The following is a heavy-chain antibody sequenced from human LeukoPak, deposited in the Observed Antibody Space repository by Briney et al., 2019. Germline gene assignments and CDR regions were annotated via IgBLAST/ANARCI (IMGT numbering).Heavy chain of an antibody. Sequence: SETLSLTCTVSGGSISRGSYYWSWIRQPAGKGLEWIGRIYTSGSTNYNPSLKSRVTISVDTSKNQFSLKLSSVTAADTAVYYCARGLQPTYYYGSGSYYNVESFDYWGQGTLVTVSS. V-gene: IGHV4-61*02. CDR1: GGSISRGSYY. CDR3: ARGLQPTYYYGSGSYYNVESFDY. D-gene: IGHD3-10*01. J-gene: IGHJ4*02. CDR2: IYTSGST.